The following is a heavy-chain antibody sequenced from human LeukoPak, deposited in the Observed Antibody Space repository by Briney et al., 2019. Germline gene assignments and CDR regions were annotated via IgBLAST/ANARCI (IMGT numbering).Heavy chain of an antibody. J-gene: IGHJ4*02. Sequence: SETLSLTCAVSNYSITSGYFWGWIRQPPGKGLEWIASIYHSGTTYYNPSLRNRVTLFVDTSKNQFSLKLTSVTAADTAVYYCARDGVFHDSDGYSFDYWGQGTLVTVSS. V-gene: IGHV4-38-2*02. D-gene: IGHD3-22*01. CDR3: ARDGVFHDSDGYSFDY. CDR2: IYHSGTT. CDR1: NYSITSGYF.